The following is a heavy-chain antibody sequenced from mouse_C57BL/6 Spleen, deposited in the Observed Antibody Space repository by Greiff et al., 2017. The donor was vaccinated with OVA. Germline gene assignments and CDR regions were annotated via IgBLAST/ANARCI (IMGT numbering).Heavy chain of an antibody. V-gene: IGHV3-6*01. CDR1: GYSITSGYY. CDR3: ARGDAVDY. J-gene: IGHJ4*01. CDR2: ISYDGSN. Sequence: EVHLVESGPGLVKPSQSLSLTCSVTGYSITSGYYWNWIRQFPGNKLEWMGYISYDGSNNYNPSLKNRISITRDTSKNQLFLKLNSVTTEDTATYCCARGDAVDYWGQGTSVTVSS.